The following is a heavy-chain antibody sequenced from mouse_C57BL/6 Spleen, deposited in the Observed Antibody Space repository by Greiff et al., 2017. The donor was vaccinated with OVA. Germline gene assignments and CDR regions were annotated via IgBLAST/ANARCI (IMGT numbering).Heavy chain of an antibody. J-gene: IGHJ2*01. D-gene: IGHD1-1*01. V-gene: IGHV1-42*01. CDR3: ATIYYYGSSYFDY. Sequence: VQLQQSGPELVKPGASVKISCKASGYSFTGYYMNWVKQSPEKSLEWIGEINPSTGGTTYNQKFKAKATLTVDKSSSTAYMQLKSLTSEDSAVYYCATIYYYGSSYFDYWGQGTTLTVSS. CDR2: INPSTGGT. CDR1: GYSFTGYY.